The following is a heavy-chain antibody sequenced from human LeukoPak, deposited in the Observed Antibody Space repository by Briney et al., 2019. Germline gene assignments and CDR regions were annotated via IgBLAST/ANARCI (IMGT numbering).Heavy chain of an antibody. V-gene: IGHV4-4*07. CDR2: IHTSGST. D-gene: IGHD2-8*01. CDR3: ARGYCTNAVCSLGPTQA. CDR1: GGSVSINY. Sequence: PSETLSLTCTVSGGSVSINYWSWIRQPAGRGLEWIGRIHTSGSTNYNPSLKSRVTMSIDTSKNQFSLKLTSVTAADTAVYYCARGYCTNAVCSLGPTQAWGQGTLVTVSS. J-gene: IGHJ4*02.